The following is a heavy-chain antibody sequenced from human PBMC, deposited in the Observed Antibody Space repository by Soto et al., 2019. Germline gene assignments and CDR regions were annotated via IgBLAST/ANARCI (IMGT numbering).Heavy chain of an antibody. J-gene: IGHJ6*02. CDR1: GAPIRDYH. D-gene: IGHD6-19*01. Sequence: SETLSLTCSVSGAPIRDYHWSWVRQPAGKGLEWIGRLYISGSTKYNPSLKSRVTMSADTSVNQFSLTLRSVTAADTAIYYCARMYNSGFYRPEGDYYFYGMDVWGQGTTVTVSS. CDR2: LYISGST. V-gene: IGHV4-4*07. CDR3: ARMYNSGFYRPEGDYYFYGMDV.